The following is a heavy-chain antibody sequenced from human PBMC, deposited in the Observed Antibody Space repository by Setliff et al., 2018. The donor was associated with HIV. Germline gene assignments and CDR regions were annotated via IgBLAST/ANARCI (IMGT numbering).Heavy chain of an antibody. CDR2: IYTSGST. V-gene: IGHV4-4*08. D-gene: IGHD3-3*01. CDR3: ARCYYNFWSGYPLDYMDV. J-gene: IGHJ6*03. CDR1: GGSFSSHY. Sequence: SETLSLTCSVSGGSFSSHYWSWIRQPPGKGLEWIGHIYTSGSTNYNPSLKSRVTMSVGTSKNQFSLKPSSVTAADTAVYYCARCYYNFWSGYPLDYMDVWGKGTTVTVS.